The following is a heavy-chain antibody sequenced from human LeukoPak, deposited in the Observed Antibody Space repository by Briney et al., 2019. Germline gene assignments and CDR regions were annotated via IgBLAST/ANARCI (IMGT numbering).Heavy chain of an antibody. Sequence: SETLSLTCTVSGYSISSGYYWGWIRQPPGKGLEWIGSIYHSGSIYYNPSLKSRVTISVDTSKNQFSLKLSSVTAADTAVYYCARGMGSSWSVDYWGQGTLVTVSS. D-gene: IGHD6-13*01. V-gene: IGHV4-38-2*02. CDR1: GYSISSGYY. CDR2: IYHSGSI. J-gene: IGHJ4*02. CDR3: ARGMGSSWSVDY.